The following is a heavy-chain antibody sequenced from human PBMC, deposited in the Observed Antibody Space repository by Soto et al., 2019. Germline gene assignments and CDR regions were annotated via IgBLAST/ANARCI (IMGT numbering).Heavy chain of an antibody. J-gene: IGHJ6*03. CDR1: GFTFSDYY. Sequence: GSLRLSCAASGFTFSDYYMSWIRQAPGKGLEWVSYISSSGSTIYYADSVKGRFTISRDNAKNSLYLQMNSLRAEDTAVYYCARAGYCSGGSCYEEYYYYYYMDGWGKGTKVTVSS. V-gene: IGHV3-11*01. CDR2: ISSSGSTI. D-gene: IGHD2-15*01. CDR3: ARAGYCSGGSCYEEYYYYYYMDG.